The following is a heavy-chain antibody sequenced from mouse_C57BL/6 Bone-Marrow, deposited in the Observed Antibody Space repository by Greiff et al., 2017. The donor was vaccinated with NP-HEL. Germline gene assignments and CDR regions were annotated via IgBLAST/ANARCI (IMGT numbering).Heavy chain of an antibody. CDR3: AHYDYDLYYFDY. CDR1: GYAFSSSW. J-gene: IGHJ2*01. V-gene: IGHV1-82*01. D-gene: IGHD2-4*01. Sequence: VQLQQSGPELVKPGASVKISCKASGYAFSSSWMNWVKQRPGQGLEWIGRIYPGDGDTNYNGKFKGKATLTADKSSSTAYMQLSSLTSEDSAVYFCAHYDYDLYYFDYWGQGTTLTVSS. CDR2: IYPGDGDT.